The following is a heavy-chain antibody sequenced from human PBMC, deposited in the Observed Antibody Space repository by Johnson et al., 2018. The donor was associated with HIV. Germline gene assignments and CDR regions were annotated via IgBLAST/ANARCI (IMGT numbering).Heavy chain of an antibody. Sequence: EVQLVESGGRVVRPGGSLRLSCAASGFTFSSYAMSWVRQAPGKGLEWVSAISGSAISTYYADSVKGRFTISRDNSKNTLYLQLTSLRAEDTAMYFCARGGYGGILDTVDFWGQGTMVTVSS. CDR1: GFTFSSYA. V-gene: IGHV3-23*04. CDR2: ISGSAIST. D-gene: IGHD4-23*01. J-gene: IGHJ3*01. CDR3: ARGGYGGILDTVDF.